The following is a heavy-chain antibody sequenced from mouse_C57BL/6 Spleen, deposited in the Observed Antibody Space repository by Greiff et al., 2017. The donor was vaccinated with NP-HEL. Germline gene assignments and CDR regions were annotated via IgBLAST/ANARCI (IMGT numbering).Heavy chain of an antibody. J-gene: IGHJ2*01. CDR1: GFTFSSYA. D-gene: IGHD2-2*01. Sequence: DVKLVESGGGLVKPGGSLKLSCAASGFTFSSYAMSWVRQTPEKRLEWVATISDGGSYTYYPDNVKGRFTISRDNAKNNLYLQMSHLKSEDTAMYYCARDHGYAYFDYWGQGTTLTVSS. CDR3: ARDHGYAYFDY. V-gene: IGHV5-4*01. CDR2: ISDGGSYT.